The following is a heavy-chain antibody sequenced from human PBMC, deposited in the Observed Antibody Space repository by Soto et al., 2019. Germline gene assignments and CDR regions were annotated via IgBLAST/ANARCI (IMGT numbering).Heavy chain of an antibody. J-gene: IGHJ4*02. D-gene: IGHD7-27*01. CDR1: GFTFSSYG. CDR3: ARAPNWGSPVDY. Sequence: QVQLVESGGGVVQPGRSLRLSCAASGFTFSSYGMHWVRQAPGKGLEWVAVIWYDGSNKYYADSVKGRFTISRDNSKNTLYLQMNSLRAEDTAVYYCARAPNWGSPVDYWGQGTLVTVSS. V-gene: IGHV3-33*01. CDR2: IWYDGSNK.